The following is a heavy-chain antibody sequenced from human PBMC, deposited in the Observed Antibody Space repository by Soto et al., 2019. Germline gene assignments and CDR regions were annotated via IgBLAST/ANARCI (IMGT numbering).Heavy chain of an antibody. J-gene: IGHJ6*02. D-gene: IGHD3-10*01. CDR1: GVTFTSSA. V-gene: IGHV1-58*01. CDR2: IVVGSGNT. CDR3: AAADGSGSRFYYYSYGMDV. Sequence: SVKVSCKASGVTFTSSAVQWVGQALGQRLEWIGWIVVGSGNTNYAQKFQERVTITRDMSTSTAYMELSSLRSEDTAVYYCAAADGSGSRFYYYSYGMDVWGQATTVTGSS.